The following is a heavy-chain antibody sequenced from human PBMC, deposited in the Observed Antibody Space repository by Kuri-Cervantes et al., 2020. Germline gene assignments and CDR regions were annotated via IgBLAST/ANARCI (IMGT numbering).Heavy chain of an antibody. D-gene: IGHD3-3*01. J-gene: IGHJ5*02. CDR1: GYTFTNYD. CDR2: MNPNSGNT. V-gene: IGHV1-8*01. CDR3: ARDSRYYDFWSGYPDP. Sequence: ASVKVSCKASGYTFTNYDINWVRQATGQGLEWMGWMNPNSGNTGYTQRFQGRVTMTRNTSISTAYMELSSLRSEDTAVYYCARDSRYYDFWSGYPDPWGQGTLVTVSS.